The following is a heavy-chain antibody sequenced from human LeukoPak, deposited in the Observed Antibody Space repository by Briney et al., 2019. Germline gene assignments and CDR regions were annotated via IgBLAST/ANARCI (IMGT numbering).Heavy chain of an antibody. J-gene: IGHJ4*02. D-gene: IGHD3-22*01. CDR2: ISYDGSNK. CDR3: AKLGSYYDSSGLLDY. Sequence: PGGSLRLSCAASGFTFSSYGMHWVRQAPGKGLEWVAVISYDGSNKYYADSVKGRFTISRDNSKNTLYLQMNSLRAEDTAVYYCAKLGSYYDSSGLLDYWGQGTLVTVSS. V-gene: IGHV3-30*18. CDR1: GFTFSSYG.